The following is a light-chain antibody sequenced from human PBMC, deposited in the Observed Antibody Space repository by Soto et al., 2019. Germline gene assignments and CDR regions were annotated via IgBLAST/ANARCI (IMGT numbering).Light chain of an antibody. CDR3: ATWDDRLTAWV. V-gene: IGLV1-36*01. CDR1: NSNIGSNA. CDR2: YND. Sequence: QSVLTQSPSVSGAPRQSVTISCSGNNSNIGSNAVHWYQQLPGKAPKLLMYYNDMLPSGVSDRFSCSKSGTSASLAISGLQSEDEGDYYCATWDDRLTAWVFGGGTKLTVL. J-gene: IGLJ3*02.